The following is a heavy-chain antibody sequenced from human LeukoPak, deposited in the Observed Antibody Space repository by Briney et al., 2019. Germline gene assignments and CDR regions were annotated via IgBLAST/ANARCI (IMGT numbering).Heavy chain of an antibody. CDR3: ARDWGSIPYY. D-gene: IGHD3-16*01. CDR2: INPSGGST. CDR1: GYTSTSYY. V-gene: IGHV1-46*01. J-gene: IGHJ4*02. Sequence: ASVKVSCKASGYTSTSYYMHWVRRAPGQGLEWMGIINPSGGSTSYAQKFQGRVTMTTDESTSTAYMELSSLRSEDTAVYYCARDWGSIPYYWGQGTLVTVSS.